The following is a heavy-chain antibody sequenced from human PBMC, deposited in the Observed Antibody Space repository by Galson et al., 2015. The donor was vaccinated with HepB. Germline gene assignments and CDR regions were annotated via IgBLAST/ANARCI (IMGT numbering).Heavy chain of an antibody. V-gene: IGHV3-21*01. CDR3: ARDRATGFFDY. D-gene: IGHD1-26*01. CDR1: GFTFRSYS. Sequence: SLRLSCAASGFTFRSYSMNWVRQAPGKGLEWVSSISSSSSYIYYADSVKGRFTISRDNAKNSLYLQMNSQRAEDTAVYYCARDRATGFFDYWGQGTLVTVSS. CDR2: ISSSSSYI. J-gene: IGHJ4*02.